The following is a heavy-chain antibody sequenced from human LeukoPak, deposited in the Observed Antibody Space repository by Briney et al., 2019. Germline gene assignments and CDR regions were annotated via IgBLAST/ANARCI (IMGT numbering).Heavy chain of an antibody. CDR2: ISSSSSYI. Sequence: NSGGSLRLSCAASGFTFSSYSMNWVRQAPGKGLEWVSFISSSSSYICYADSVKGRFTISRDNAKNSLYLQMNSLRAEDTAVYYCARASMVRGVTNWFDPWGQGTLVTVSS. CDR1: GFTFSSYS. J-gene: IGHJ5*02. V-gene: IGHV3-21*01. D-gene: IGHD3-10*01. CDR3: ARASMVRGVTNWFDP.